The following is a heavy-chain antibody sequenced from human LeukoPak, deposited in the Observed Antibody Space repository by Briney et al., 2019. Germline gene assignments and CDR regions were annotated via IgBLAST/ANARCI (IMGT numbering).Heavy chain of an antibody. CDR3: ARMGGQLWSTVPLDY. D-gene: IGHD5-18*01. CDR2: IYYSGST. CDR1: GGSISSGGYY. J-gene: IGHJ4*02. Sequence: SETLSLTCTVSGGSISSGGYYWSWIRQHPGKGLEWIGYIYYSGSTYYNPSLKSRVTISVDTSKNQFSLKLSSVTAADTAAYYCARMGGQLWSTVPLDYWGQGTLVTVSS. V-gene: IGHV4-31*03.